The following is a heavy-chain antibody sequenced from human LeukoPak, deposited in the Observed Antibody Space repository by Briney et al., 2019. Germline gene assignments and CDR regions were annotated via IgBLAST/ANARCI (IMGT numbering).Heavy chain of an antibody. Sequence: SETLSLTCTVSGGSISSYYWSWIRQPPGKGLEWIGYIHYSGSTNYNPSLKSRVTISVDTSKNQFSLKLSSVTAPDTAVYYCARGRRYCSSTSCRGGYFDYWGQGTLVTVSS. CDR2: IHYSGST. V-gene: IGHV4-59*01. D-gene: IGHD2-2*01. CDR1: GGSISSYY. CDR3: ARGRRYCSSTSCRGGYFDY. J-gene: IGHJ4*02.